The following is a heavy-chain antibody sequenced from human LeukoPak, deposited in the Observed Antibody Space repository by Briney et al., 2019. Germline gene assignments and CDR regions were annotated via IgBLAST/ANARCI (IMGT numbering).Heavy chain of an antibody. V-gene: IGHV1-2*02. Sequence: ASVKVSFKASGYSFTDYYIHWIRQAPGQGLEWMGWINPETGDTNYAQKFQDRVTLTRDTSLITFYMALSSLRSDDTAMYYCARGAKAFWGQGTLVTVSS. J-gene: IGHJ4*02. CDR3: ARGAKAF. CDR1: GYSFTDYY. CDR2: INPETGDT.